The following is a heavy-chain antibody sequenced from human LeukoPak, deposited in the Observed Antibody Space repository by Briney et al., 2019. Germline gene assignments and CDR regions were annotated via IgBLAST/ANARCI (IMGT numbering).Heavy chain of an antibody. Sequence: GGSLRLSCAASGFTFSNFLMTWVRQAPGKGLEWVASISQEGSQRYNVDSAEGRFTISRDNAKNSLYRQMNSLRDEDTAIYYCARDPDRRSDYWGQGTLVTVSS. CDR3: ARDPDRRSDY. J-gene: IGHJ4*02. D-gene: IGHD1-14*01. CDR1: GFTFSNFL. V-gene: IGHV3-7*01. CDR2: ISQEGSQR.